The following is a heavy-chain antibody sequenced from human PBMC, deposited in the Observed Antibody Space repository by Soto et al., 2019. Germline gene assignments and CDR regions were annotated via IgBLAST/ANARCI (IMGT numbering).Heavy chain of an antibody. D-gene: IGHD2-21*01. V-gene: IGHV1-18*01. CDR2: ISAYNGNT. Sequence: ASVKVSCKASGYTFTSYGISWVRQAPGQGLEWMGWISAYNGNTNYAQKLQGRVTMTTDTSTSTAYMELRSLRSDDTAVYYCARAAWRPIEEDAFDIWGQWTMVTVSS. CDR1: GYTFTSYG. CDR3: ARAAWRPIEEDAFDI. J-gene: IGHJ3*02.